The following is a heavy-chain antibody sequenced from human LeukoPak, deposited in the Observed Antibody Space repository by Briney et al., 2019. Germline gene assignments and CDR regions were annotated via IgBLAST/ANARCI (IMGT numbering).Heavy chain of an antibody. CDR2: ISSSSSYI. V-gene: IGHV3-21*01. CDR3: ARGYGDYAY. CDR1: GFTFSSYS. D-gene: IGHD4-17*01. J-gene: IGHJ4*02. Sequence: GGSLRLSCAASGFTFSSYSMNWVRQAPGKGLEWVSSISSSSSYIYHADSVKGRFTISRDNAKNSLYLQMNSLRAEDTAVYYCARGYGDYAYWGQGTLVTVSS.